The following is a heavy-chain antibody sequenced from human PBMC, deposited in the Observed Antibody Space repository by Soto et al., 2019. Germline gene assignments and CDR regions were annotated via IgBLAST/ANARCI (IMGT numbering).Heavy chain of an antibody. CDR1: GYTFTGYY. CDR2: INPNSGGT. Sequence: ASVKVSCKASGYTFTGYYMHWVRQAPGQGLEWMGWINPNSGGTNYAQKFQGWVTMTRDTSISTAYMELSRLRSDDTAVYYCARNAYSSSSPILAYWGQGTLVTVSS. CDR3: ARNAYSSSSPILAY. V-gene: IGHV1-2*04. J-gene: IGHJ4*02. D-gene: IGHD6-6*01.